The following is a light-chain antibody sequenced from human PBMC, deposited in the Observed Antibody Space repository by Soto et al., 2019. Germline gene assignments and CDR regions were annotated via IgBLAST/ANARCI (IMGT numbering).Light chain of an antibody. V-gene: IGLV2-8*01. CDR3: SSYGGSNNLV. CDR1: SSDVGGYNY. Sequence: QSALTQPPSASGSPGQSVTISCTGTSSDVGGYNYVSWYQQHPGKAPKLMIYEVSARPSGVPDRFSGSKSGNTASLTVSGFQAEDEADYYCSSYGGSNNLVFGGGTKLTVL. CDR2: EVS. J-gene: IGLJ2*01.